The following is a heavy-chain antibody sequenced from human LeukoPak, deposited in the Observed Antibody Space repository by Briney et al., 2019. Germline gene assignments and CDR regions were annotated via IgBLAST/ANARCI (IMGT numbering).Heavy chain of an antibody. CDR3: ARTRYYYNSRSYGAPYYFDY. Sequence: PSETLSLTCTVSGGSMRSSGYYWGWIRQPPGKGLEWIGSIYYSGKTYNNQSLKSRVTISVDTSKNQFSLKLSSVTAADTAVYYCARTRYYYNSRSYGAPYYFDYWGQGTLVTVSS. CDR2: IYYSGKT. D-gene: IGHD3-10*01. V-gene: IGHV4-39*01. CDR1: GGSMRSSGYY. J-gene: IGHJ4*02.